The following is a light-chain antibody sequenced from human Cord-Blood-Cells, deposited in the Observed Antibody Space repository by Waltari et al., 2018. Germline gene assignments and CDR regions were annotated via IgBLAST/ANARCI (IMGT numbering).Light chain of an antibody. Sequence: AIRMTPSPSSFSASTGDRVTITCRASQGISSYLAWYQQKPGKAPKLLIYAASTLQSGVPSRFSGSGSGTDFTLTISCLQSEDVATYYCQQYYSYPPTFGGGTKVEIK. CDR2: AAS. CDR1: QGISSY. CDR3: QQYYSYPPT. J-gene: IGKJ4*01. V-gene: IGKV1-8*01.